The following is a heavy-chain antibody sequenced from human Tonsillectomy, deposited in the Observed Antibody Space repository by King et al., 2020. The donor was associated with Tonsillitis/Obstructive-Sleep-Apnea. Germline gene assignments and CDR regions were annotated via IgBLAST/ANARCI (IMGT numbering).Heavy chain of an antibody. CDR3: TTDLWYCSSTSCYENY. D-gene: IGHD2-2*01. Sequence: QVTLKESGPVLVKPTETLTLTCTVSGFSLSNARMGVSWIRQPPGKALEWLAHIFWNDEKSYSTSLKSRLTISKDTSKSQVVLTMTNMDPVDTAVYYCTTDLWYCSSTSCYENYWGQGTLVTVSS. CDR2: IFWNDEK. J-gene: IGHJ4*02. V-gene: IGHV2-26*01. CDR1: GFSLSNARMG.